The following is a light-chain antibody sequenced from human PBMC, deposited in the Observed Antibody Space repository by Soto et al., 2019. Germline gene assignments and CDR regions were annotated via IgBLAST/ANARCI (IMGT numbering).Light chain of an antibody. CDR1: GSDIGHYDY. V-gene: IGLV2-14*03. Sequence: QSVMTPPACVSVSTGQSITWFCTRPGSDIGHYDYVSWYQQHPGKAPKLMIYHVTYRPSGVSNRYSGSKSGNSASLTISGLQADDEADYYCCSLTTSHTYVFGSGTKVTV. CDR2: HVT. CDR3: CSLTTSHTYV. J-gene: IGLJ1*01.